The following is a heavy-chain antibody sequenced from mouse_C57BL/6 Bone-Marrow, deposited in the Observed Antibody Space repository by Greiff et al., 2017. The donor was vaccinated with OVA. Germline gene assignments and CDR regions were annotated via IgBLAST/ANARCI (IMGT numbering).Heavy chain of an antibody. CDR3: TSRQDYDGRFAY. V-gene: IGHV1-15*01. D-gene: IGHD2-4*01. J-gene: IGHJ3*01. CDR2: IDPETGGT. Sequence: VQLQESGAELVRPGASVTLSCKASGYTFTDYEMHWVKQTPVHGLEWIGAIDPETGGTAYNQKFKGKAILTADKSSSAAYMELRSLTSEDSAVYYWTSRQDYDGRFAYWGQGTLVTVSA. CDR1: GYTFTDYE.